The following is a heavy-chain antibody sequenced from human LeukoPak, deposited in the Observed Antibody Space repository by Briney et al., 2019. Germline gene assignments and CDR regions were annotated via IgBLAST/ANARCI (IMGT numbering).Heavy chain of an antibody. V-gene: IGHV3-30*03. CDR1: GFTFSSYG. Sequence: ARSLRLSCAASGFTFSSYGMHWVRQAPGKGLEWVAVISYDGSNKYYADSVRGRFTISRDNSKNTLYLQLNSLRSEDTAVYYCFRGLELDYWGQGTLVTVSS. CDR3: FRGLELDY. J-gene: IGHJ4*02. CDR2: ISYDGSNK. D-gene: IGHD1-1*01.